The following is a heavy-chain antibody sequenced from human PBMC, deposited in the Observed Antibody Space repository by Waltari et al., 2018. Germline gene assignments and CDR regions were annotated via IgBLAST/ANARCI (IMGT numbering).Heavy chain of an antibody. Sequence: QVHLVQSGAEVKKPGTSVKVSCKVSGYSLTELPILGVRQAPGQGLEWMGRINPNRGGTNYAQKFQGRVTMTRDTSISTAYMELSRLRSDDTAVYYCARDVTGTTDYWGQGTLVTVSS. CDR3: ARDVTGTTDY. J-gene: IGHJ4*02. CDR2: INPNRGGT. D-gene: IGHD1-20*01. V-gene: IGHV1-2*06. CDR1: GYSLTELP.